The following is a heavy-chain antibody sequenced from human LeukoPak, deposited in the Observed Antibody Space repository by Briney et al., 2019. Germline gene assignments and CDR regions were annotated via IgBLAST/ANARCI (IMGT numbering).Heavy chain of an antibody. J-gene: IGHJ4*02. D-gene: IGHD6-19*01. CDR2: IRYDGSNK. CDR1: GFTFSSYG. Sequence: GGSLRLSCAASGFTFSSYGMHWVRQAPGKGLEWVAFIRYDGSNKYYADSVKGRFTISRDNSKNTLYLQMNSLRAEDTAVYYCAKVPSRGVAVAGGDFDYWGQGTLVTVSS. CDR3: AKVPSRGVAVAGGDFDY. V-gene: IGHV3-30*02.